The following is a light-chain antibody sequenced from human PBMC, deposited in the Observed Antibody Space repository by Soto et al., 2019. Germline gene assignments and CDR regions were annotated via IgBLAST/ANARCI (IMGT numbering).Light chain of an antibody. CDR2: GAS. Sequence: EIVMTQSPATLSVSPGERATLSCRASQSVSSNFAWSQQKPGQAPRLLIYGASTRATGITARFSGSGSGKEFTLTMRSLQSEEFSGYYWPQYNTWSHWTFGQGTKVEIK. CDR3: PQYNTWSHWT. CDR1: QSVSSN. V-gene: IGKV3-15*01. J-gene: IGKJ1*01.